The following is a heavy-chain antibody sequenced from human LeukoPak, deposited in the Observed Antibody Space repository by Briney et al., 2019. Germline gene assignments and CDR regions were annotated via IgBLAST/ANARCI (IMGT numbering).Heavy chain of an antibody. D-gene: IGHD6-13*01. V-gene: IGHV3-33*01. CDR3: ARGGIAAADIDY. CDR1: GFTFSTYG. Sequence: GRSLRLPCAASGFTFSTYGMHWVRQAPGKGLEGVAVIWNDGSNKYYADSVKGRFTISRDISKNTLHLQMNSLRAEDTAIYYCARGGIAAADIDYWGQGTLVTVSS. CDR2: IWNDGSNK. J-gene: IGHJ4*02.